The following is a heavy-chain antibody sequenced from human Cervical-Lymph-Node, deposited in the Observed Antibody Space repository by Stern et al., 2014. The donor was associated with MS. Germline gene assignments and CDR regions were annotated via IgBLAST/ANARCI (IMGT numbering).Heavy chain of an antibody. CDR1: GGTFSSYA. CDR3: ARAAVLELDYYGMDV. CDR2: IIPIFGTA. D-gene: IGHD3-3*01. Sequence: VQLVESGAEVKKPGSSVKASCKASGGTFSSYAISWVRQAPGQGLEWVGGIIPIFGTANYAKKFQGRVTIPADESTSTAYMELSSLRSEDTAVYYCARAAVLELDYYGMDVWGQGTTVTVSS. V-gene: IGHV1-69*01. J-gene: IGHJ6*02.